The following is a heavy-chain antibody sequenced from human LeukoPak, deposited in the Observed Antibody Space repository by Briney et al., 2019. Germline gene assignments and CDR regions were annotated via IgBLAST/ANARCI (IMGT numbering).Heavy chain of an antibody. CDR3: ARDLGSYYGMDV. CDR2: IYHSGST. J-gene: IGHJ6*02. CDR1: GGSISSGGYY. V-gene: IGHV4-30-2*01. D-gene: IGHD3-10*01. Sequence: SETLSLTCTVSGGSISSGGYYWSWIRQPPGKGLEWIGYIYHSGSTYYNPSLKSRVTISVDRSKNQFSLKLSSVTAADTAVYYCARDLGSYYGMDVWGQGTTVTVSS.